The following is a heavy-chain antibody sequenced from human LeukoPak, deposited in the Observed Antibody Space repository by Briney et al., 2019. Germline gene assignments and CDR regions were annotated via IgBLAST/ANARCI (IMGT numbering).Heavy chain of an antibody. CDR1: GFTFSSYS. Sequence: GGSLRLSCAASGFTFSSYSMNWVRQAPGKGLERVSYISSSSSTIYYADSVKGRFTISRDNAKNSLYLQMNSLRAEDTAVYYCARGPILNWFDPWGQGTLVTVSS. V-gene: IGHV3-48*01. J-gene: IGHJ5*02. D-gene: IGHD3-9*01. CDR2: ISSSSSTI. CDR3: ARGPILNWFDP.